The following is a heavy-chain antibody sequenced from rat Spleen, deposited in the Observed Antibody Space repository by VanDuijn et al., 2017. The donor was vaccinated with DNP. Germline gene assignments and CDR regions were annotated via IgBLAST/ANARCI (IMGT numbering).Heavy chain of an antibody. D-gene: IGHD1-9*01. CDR1: GFTFSSYW. CDR3: AKYYGYNSYFFDY. CDR2: IIYDGSRT. V-gene: IGHV5-29*01. J-gene: IGHJ2*01. Sequence: EVQLVETGGGLVQPGRSLKLSCVASGFTFSSYWMYWIRQAPKKGLEWVATIIYDGSRTYYRDSVKGRFTISRDNAKSTLYLQMESLRSEDTATYYWAKYYGYNSYFFDYWGQGVLVTVSS.